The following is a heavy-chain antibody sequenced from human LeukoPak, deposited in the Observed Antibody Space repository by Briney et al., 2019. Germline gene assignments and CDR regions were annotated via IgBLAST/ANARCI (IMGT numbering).Heavy chain of an antibody. V-gene: IGHV1-69*13. CDR3: AKPGDGSGLYYYGMDV. CDR2: IIPIFGTA. D-gene: IGHD3-10*01. Sequence: SVKVSCKASGGTFSSYAISWVPQAPGQGLEWMGGIIPIFGTANYAQKFQGRVTITADGSTSAAYMELSSLRSEDTAVYYCAKPGDGSGLYYYGMDVWGQGTTVTVSS. J-gene: IGHJ6*02. CDR1: GGTFSSYA.